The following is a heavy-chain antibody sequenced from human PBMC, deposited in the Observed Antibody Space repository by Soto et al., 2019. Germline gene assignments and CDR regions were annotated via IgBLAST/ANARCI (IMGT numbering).Heavy chain of an antibody. CDR3: ARDPRGYSYAFWFDP. V-gene: IGHV4-59*12. J-gene: IGHJ5*02. D-gene: IGHD5-18*01. CDR1: GGSISSYY. CDR2: IYYSGST. Sequence: SETLSLTCTVSGGSISSYYWSWIRQPPGKGLEWIGYIYYSGSTNYNPSLKSRVTISVDTSQNQFSLKLSSMTAADTAVYYCARDPRGYSYAFWFDPWGQGTLVTVSS.